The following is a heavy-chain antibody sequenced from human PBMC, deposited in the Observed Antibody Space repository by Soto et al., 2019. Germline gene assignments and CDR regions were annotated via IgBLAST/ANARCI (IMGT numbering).Heavy chain of an antibody. CDR3: ATDLTAAAVSDAFDI. CDR1: GYTLTELS. J-gene: IGHJ3*02. CDR2: FDPEDGET. Sequence: ASVKVSCKVSGYTLTELSMHWVRQAPGKGLEWMGGFDPEDGETIYAQKFQGGVTMTEDTSTDTAYMELSSLRSEDTAVYYCATDLTAAAVSDAFDIWGQGTMVTVSS. D-gene: IGHD6-13*01. V-gene: IGHV1-24*01.